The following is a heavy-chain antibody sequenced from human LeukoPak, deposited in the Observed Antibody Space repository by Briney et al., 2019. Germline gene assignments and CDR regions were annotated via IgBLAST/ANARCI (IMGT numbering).Heavy chain of an antibody. D-gene: IGHD5-18*01. J-gene: IGHJ6*03. V-gene: IGHV4-34*01. Sequence: PSETLSPTCAVYGGSFSGYYWSWIRQPPGKGLEWIGEINHSGSTNYNPSLKSRVTISVDTSKNQFSLKLSSVTAADTAVYYCARGVYSYGYNYYYYYYMDVWGKGTTVTVSS. CDR2: INHSGST. CDR1: GGSFSGYY. CDR3: ARGVYSYGYNYYYYYYMDV.